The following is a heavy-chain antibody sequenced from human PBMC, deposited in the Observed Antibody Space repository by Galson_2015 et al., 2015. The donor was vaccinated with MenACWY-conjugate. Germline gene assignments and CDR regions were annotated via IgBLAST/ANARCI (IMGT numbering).Heavy chain of an antibody. CDR2: ISKSGSPI. CDR3: ARVATWIHQYYYYMDV. Sequence: SLRLSCAVSGFTFTGYEFNWVRQAPGKGLEWLSYISKSGSPIYYADSVKGRFTISRDNTKKSLFLQMNSLTAGDTAIYYCARVATWIHQYYYYMDVGGKGT. D-gene: IGHD5-18*01. J-gene: IGHJ6*03. CDR1: GFTFTGYE. V-gene: IGHV3-48*03.